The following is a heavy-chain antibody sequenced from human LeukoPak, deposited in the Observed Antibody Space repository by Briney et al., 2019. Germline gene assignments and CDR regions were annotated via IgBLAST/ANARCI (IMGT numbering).Heavy chain of an antibody. V-gene: IGHV3-15*01. CDR2: IKSKTDGGTT. J-gene: IGHJ4*02. CDR1: GFTFSNAW. CDR3: TTDGLGSLLRYFDWTVSAGDY. D-gene: IGHD3-9*01. Sequence: PGGSLRLSCAASGFTFSNAWMSWVRQAPGKRLEWLGRIKSKTDGGTTDYAAPVKGRFTISRDDSKNTLYLQMNSLKTEDTAVYYCTTDGLGSLLRYFDWTVSAGDYWGQGTLVTVSS.